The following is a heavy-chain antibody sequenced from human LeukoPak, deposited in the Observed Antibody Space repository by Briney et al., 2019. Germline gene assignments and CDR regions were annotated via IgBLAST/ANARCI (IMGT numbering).Heavy chain of an antibody. CDR1: GFTFSSYG. V-gene: IGHV3-33*01. J-gene: IGHJ4*02. CDR3: ARDVDQAAAPPERFDY. CDR2: IWFDGSNK. D-gene: IGHD6-6*01. Sequence: GRSLRLSCAASGFTFSSYGMHWVRQAPGKGLEWVAVIWFDGSNKYYADSVKGRFTISRDNSKNTLYLQMNSLRAEDTAVYYCARDVDQAAAPPERFDYWGQGTLVTVSS.